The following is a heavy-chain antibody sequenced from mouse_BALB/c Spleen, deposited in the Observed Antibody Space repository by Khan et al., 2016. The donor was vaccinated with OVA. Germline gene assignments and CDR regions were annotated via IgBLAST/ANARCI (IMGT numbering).Heavy chain of an antibody. CDR1: AYSFTTYY. J-gene: IGHJ4*01. CDR2: IDPFNGGT. V-gene: IGHV1S135*01. CDR3: ARRTLDY. Sequence: VQLQQSGPELMKPGASVKISCKASAYSFTTYYMHWVKQSHAKSLEWIGCIDPFNGGTTYNQKFKGKATLTVDKSSSTAYMHLSTLTSEDSAVYYCARRTLDYWGQGTSVTVSS.